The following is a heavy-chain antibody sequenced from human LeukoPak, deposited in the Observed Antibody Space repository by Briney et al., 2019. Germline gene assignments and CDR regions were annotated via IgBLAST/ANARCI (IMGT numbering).Heavy chain of an antibody. CDR2: IWYDGLNK. D-gene: IGHD4-17*01. CDR3: ARPSDGHYAQGGYFDY. Sequence: GGSLRLSCAASGFTFSSYSMHWVRQAPGRGLEWVALIWYDGLNKYYADSVKGRFTISRDNSKNILYLQMNSLRAEDTAVYYCARPSDGHYAQGGYFDYWGHGTLVTVSP. J-gene: IGHJ4*01. CDR1: GFTFSSYS. V-gene: IGHV3-33*01.